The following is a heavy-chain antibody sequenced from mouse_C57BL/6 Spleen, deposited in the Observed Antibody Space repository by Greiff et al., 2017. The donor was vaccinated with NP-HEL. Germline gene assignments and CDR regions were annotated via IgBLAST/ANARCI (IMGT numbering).Heavy chain of an antibody. CDR2: IYPGSGST. CDR3: ATMIVPNWVFDY. Sequence: VQLQQSGAELVKPGASVKMSCKASGYTFTSYWITWVKQRPGQGLEWIGDIYPGSGSTNYNEKFKSKATLTVDTSSSTAYMQLSSLTSEDSAVYYCATMIVPNWVFDYWGQGTTLTVSS. D-gene: IGHD2-3*01. CDR1: GYTFTSYW. V-gene: IGHV1-55*01. J-gene: IGHJ2*01.